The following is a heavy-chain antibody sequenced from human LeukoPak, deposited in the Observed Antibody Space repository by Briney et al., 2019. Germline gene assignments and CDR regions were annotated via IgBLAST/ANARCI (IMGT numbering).Heavy chain of an antibody. CDR1: GYTFTSYD. D-gene: IGHD3-22*01. V-gene: IGHV1-8*01. J-gene: IGHJ3*02. Sequence: ASVKVSCKASGYTFTSYDINWVRQATGQGLEWMGWMNPSSGNTGYAQKFQGRVTMTRNTSISTAYMELSSLRSEDTAVYYCARTYYYDSSGYHGAFDIWGQGTMVTVSS. CDR2: MNPSSGNT. CDR3: ARTYYYDSSGYHGAFDI.